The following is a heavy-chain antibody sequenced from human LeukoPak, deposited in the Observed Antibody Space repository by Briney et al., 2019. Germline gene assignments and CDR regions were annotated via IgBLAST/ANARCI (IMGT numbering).Heavy chain of an antibody. CDR2: IIPIFGTA. Sequence: GASVKVSCKASGGTFSSYAISWVRQAPGQGLEWMGGIIPIFGTANYAQKFQGRVTITTDESTSTAYMELSSLRSEDTAVYYCARAAQHPLFWSGYYNFDYWGQGTLVTVSS. CDR1: GGTFSSYA. V-gene: IGHV1-69*05. CDR3: ARAAQHPLFWSGYYNFDY. D-gene: IGHD3-3*01. J-gene: IGHJ4*02.